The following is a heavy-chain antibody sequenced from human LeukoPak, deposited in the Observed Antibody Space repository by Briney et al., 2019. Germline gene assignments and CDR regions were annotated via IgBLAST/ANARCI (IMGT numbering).Heavy chain of an antibody. J-gene: IGHJ5*02. CDR1: GGSISSSSYY. CDR3: ARVYSGRWFDP. D-gene: IGHD1-26*01. CDR2: IYYSGST. Sequence: SETLSLTCTVSGGSISSSSYYWGWIRQPPGKGLEWIGSIYYSGSTYYNPSLKSRVIIIIDTPKNHFSLTLSSVTAADTAVYYCARVYSGRWFDPWGQGTLVTVSS. V-gene: IGHV4-39*07.